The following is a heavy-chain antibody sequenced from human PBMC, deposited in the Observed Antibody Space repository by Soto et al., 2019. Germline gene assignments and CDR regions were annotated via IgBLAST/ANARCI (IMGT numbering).Heavy chain of an antibody. Sequence: SETLSLTCTVAGGSSRDYDGGWILQSPGKGLEWIGYIYYTGTTKYNPSLKSRVTISVDSSKNQFSLKLDSVTAADTAVYYCASLGGYYQAFASWGQGTLVPVSS. CDR3: ASLGGYYQAFAS. V-gene: IGHV4-59*08. CDR2: IYYTGTT. CDR1: GGSSRDYD. D-gene: IGHD3-22*01. J-gene: IGHJ4*02.